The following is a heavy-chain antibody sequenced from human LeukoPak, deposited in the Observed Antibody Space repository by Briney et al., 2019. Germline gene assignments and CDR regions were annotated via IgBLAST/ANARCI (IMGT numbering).Heavy chain of an antibody. D-gene: IGHD2-2*01. Sequence: ASVKVSCKASGYTFTSYDINWVRPATGQGLEWMGWMNPNSGNTGYAQKFQGRVTMTRNTSISTAYMELSSLRSEDTAVYYCARYCSSTSCRSLYYYYYYGMGVWGQGTTVTVSS. V-gene: IGHV1-8*01. J-gene: IGHJ6*02. CDR1: GYTFTSYD. CDR2: MNPNSGNT. CDR3: ARYCSSTSCRSLYYYYYYGMGV.